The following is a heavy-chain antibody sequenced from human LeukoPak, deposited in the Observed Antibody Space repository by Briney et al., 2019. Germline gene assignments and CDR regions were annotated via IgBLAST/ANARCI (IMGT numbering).Heavy chain of an antibody. J-gene: IGHJ4*02. CDR3: ARVGEMATIRD. CDR2: IYNSGSI. V-gene: IGHV4-59*01. D-gene: IGHD5-24*01. Sequence: SETLSLTCAVYGGSLSGYYWNWVRQPPGKGLEWIGYIYNSGSIHYNPSLKSRVSISVDTSKNQFSLNLGSVTAADTAVYYCARVGEMATIRDWGPGFLVTVSS. CDR1: GGSLSGYY.